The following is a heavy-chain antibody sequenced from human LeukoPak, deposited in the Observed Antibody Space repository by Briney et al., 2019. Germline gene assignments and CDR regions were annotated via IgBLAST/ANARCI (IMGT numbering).Heavy chain of an antibody. CDR2: FDPEDGET. CDR3: ARDIGNYYYYGMDV. CDR1: GYTLTELS. Sequence: ASVKVSCKVSGYTLTELSMHWVRQAPGKGLEWMGGFDPEDGETIYAQKFQGRVTMTTDTSTSTAYMELRSLRSDDTAVYYCARDIGNYYYYGMDVWGQGTTVTVSS. D-gene: IGHD3-10*01. J-gene: IGHJ6*02. V-gene: IGHV1-24*01.